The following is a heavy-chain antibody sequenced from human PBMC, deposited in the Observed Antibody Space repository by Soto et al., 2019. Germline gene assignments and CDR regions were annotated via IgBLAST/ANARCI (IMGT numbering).Heavy chain of an antibody. CDR1: GFTFSSYA. D-gene: IGHD6-13*01. CDR2: ISGSGGTT. V-gene: IGHV3-23*01. J-gene: IGHJ4*02. CDR3: AKSKRMYSSSSPDY. Sequence: GGSLRLSCAASGFTFSSYAMSWVRQSPGKGLEWVSAISGSGGTTYYADSVKGRFTISRDNSKNTLYLQMNSLRAEDTAVYYCAKSKRMYSSSSPDYWGQGTLVTV.